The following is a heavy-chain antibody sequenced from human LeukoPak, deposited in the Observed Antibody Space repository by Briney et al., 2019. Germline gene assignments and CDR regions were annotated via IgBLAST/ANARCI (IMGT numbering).Heavy chain of an antibody. D-gene: IGHD1-26*01. CDR2: INSDGSST. CDR3: ARDRWMGATRGLLYDY. CDR1: GFTFSSDW. J-gene: IGHJ4*02. Sequence: GGSLRLSCAASGFTFSSDWMHWVRQAPGKGLVWVSRINSDGSSTSYADSVKGRFTISRDNAKITLYLQMNSLRAEDTAVYYCARDRWMGATRGLLYDYWGQGTLVTVSS. V-gene: IGHV3-74*01.